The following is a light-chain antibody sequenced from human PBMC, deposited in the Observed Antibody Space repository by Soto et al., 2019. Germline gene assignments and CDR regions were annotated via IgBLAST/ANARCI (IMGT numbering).Light chain of an antibody. CDR2: SAI. V-gene: IGKV1-39*01. CDR3: QHTFRSPRR. J-gene: IGKJ1*01. CDR1: QSVSTY. Sequence: DIQLTQSPPSLSASVGDTVTITCRASQSVSTYLNWYQQRPGKAPSLLIYSAISLQSGVPSRFSGSGSGTGFTLTIRNLQPEDFAIYYCQHTFRSPRRFGQGTKVDFK.